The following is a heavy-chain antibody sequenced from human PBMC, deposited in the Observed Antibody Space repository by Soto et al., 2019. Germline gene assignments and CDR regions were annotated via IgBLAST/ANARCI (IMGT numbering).Heavy chain of an antibody. CDR3: ARNMDYYYGRGSGNGHGV. CDR2: INLKFGDT. V-gene: IGHV1-2*02. CDR1: GYTFTAYH. J-gene: IGHJ6*02. D-gene: IGHD3-10*02. Sequence: QVRLVQSGAEVKEPGDSVRVSCEASGYTFTAYHIHWVRQAPGQGLEWMGWINLKFGDTGYAQNFQGAVSMTSDMSISTVYMELSRLTSDDTAIYYCARNMDYYYGRGSGNGHGVWGQGTTVTVFS.